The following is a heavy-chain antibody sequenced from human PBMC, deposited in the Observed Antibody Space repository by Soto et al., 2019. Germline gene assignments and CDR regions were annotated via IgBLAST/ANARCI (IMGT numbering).Heavy chain of an antibody. V-gene: IGHV3-23*01. CDR2: ICGSGARS. CDR3: AKCPGYYYDSSGYLEY. J-gene: IGHJ4*02. CDR1: GFTFSSYA. Sequence: GGSLRLSRAASGFTFSSYAMSSLSQAPGKGLEWVSAICGSGARSYYADSVNGRFTIFRDNSKNTLYLHMNSLRAEDTAVYYCAKCPGYYYDSSGYLEYWGQGTLVPVSS. D-gene: IGHD3-22*01.